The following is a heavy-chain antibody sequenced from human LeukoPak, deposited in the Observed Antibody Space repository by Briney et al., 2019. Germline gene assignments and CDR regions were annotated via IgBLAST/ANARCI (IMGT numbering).Heavy chain of an antibody. Sequence: GGSLRLSCAASGFPVSDNYMTWVRQAPGKGLEWVSVIYNGGTTKYADSVKGRFIISRDNSRNMLYLQMNSLRVEDTAVYYCARYPFYDSSEDDAFDIWGQGTMVTVSS. CDR3: ARYPFYDSSEDDAFDI. CDR1: GFPVSDNY. D-gene: IGHD3-22*01. J-gene: IGHJ3*02. V-gene: IGHV3-66*01. CDR2: IYNGGTT.